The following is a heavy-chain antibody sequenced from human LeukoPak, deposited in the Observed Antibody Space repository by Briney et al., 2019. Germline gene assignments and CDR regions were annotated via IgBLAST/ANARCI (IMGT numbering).Heavy chain of an antibody. D-gene: IGHD3-22*01. Sequence: ASVKVSCKASGYTFTGYYMHWVRQAPGQGLEWMGWINPNSGGTNYAQKFQGRVTITRDTSISTAYMELSRLRSDDTAVYYCARPYYYDRGVSFGAFDIGGQGTMVTVSS. V-gene: IGHV1-2*02. CDR1: GYTFTGYY. CDR3: ARPYYYDRGVSFGAFDI. J-gene: IGHJ3*02. CDR2: INPNSGGT.